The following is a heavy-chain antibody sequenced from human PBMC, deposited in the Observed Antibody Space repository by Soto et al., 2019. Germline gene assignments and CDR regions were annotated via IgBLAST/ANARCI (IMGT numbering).Heavy chain of an antibody. CDR3: ARTRSAWSDFHYYSLDV. V-gene: IGHV3-30*03. J-gene: IGHJ6*02. CDR1: GFTFNSYG. Sequence: QVQLVESGGGVVQPGRSLRLSCAASGFTFNSYGMHWFRQGPGNGLEWVAFISYDSTKTYYADSVKGRFTISRDNSNSALYVQMNSLTGEDTAVYYCARTRSAWSDFHYYSLDVWGQGTTVTVSS. CDR2: ISYDSTKT. D-gene: IGHD1-26*01.